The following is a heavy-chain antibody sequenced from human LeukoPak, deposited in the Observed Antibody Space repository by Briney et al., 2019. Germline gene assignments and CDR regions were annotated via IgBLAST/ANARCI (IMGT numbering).Heavy chain of an antibody. V-gene: IGHV4-4*07. J-gene: IGHJ4*02. CDR2: IYTSGST. D-gene: IGHD1-1*01. CDR1: GGSISSYY. Sequence: SETLSLTCTVSGGSISSYYWSWIRQPAGKGLEWIGRIYTSGSTNYNPSLRSRVTMSVDTSKNQFSLKLSSVTAADTAVYYCARDRGTWNDDGFDYWGQGTLVTVSS. CDR3: ARDRGTWNDDGFDY.